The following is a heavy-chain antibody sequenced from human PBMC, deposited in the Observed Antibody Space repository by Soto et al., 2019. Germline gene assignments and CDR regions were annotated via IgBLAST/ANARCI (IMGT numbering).Heavy chain of an antibody. CDR2: IYYSGST. CDR1: GGSISSGGYY. J-gene: IGHJ4*02. V-gene: IGHV4-31*03. D-gene: IGHD4-17*01. Sequence: QVQLQESGPGLVKPSQTLSLTCTVSGGSISSGGYYWSWIRQHPGKGLEWIGYIYYSGSTYYNPSLKSRVTTSVHTSKNQFSLKLISVTAADTAVYYCARSSQSTVTTYTYWGQGTLVTVSS. CDR3: ARSSQSTVTTYTY.